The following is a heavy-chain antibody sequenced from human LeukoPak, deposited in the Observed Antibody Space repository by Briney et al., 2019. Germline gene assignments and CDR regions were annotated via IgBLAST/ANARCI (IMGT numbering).Heavy chain of an antibody. Sequence: SQTLSLTCTVSGGSISSGDYYWSWIRQPPGKGLEWIGYIYYSGSTYYNPSLKSRVTISVDTSKNQFSLQLSSVTAADTAVYYCARAFDSSGYYYWYFDLWGRGTLVTVSS. CDR2: IYYSGST. V-gene: IGHV4-30-4*01. J-gene: IGHJ2*01. CDR1: GGSISSGDYY. CDR3: ARAFDSSGYYYWYFDL. D-gene: IGHD3-22*01.